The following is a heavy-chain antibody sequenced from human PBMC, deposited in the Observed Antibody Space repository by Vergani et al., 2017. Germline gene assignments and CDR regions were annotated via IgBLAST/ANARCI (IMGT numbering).Heavy chain of an antibody. J-gene: IGHJ3*02. V-gene: IGHV1-69*13. D-gene: IGHD3-10*01. CDR2: IIPIFGTA. CDR3: ASLYGSGKRWNAFDI. Sequence: QVHLVQSGAEVKTPGSSVKVSCKASGGTFSSYAISWVRQAPGQGLEWMGRIIPIFGTANYAQKFQGRVTITADESTSTAYMELSSLRSEDTAVYYCASLYGSGKRWNAFDIWGQGTMVTVSS. CDR1: GGTFSSYA.